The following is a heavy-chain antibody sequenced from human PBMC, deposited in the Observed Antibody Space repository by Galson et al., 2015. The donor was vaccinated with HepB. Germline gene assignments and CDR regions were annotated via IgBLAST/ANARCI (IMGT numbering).Heavy chain of an antibody. CDR2: ISYDGSNK. CDR1: GFTFRNYG. Sequence: SLRLSCAASGFTFRNYGMHWVRQAPGKGLEWVAVISYDGSNKYFADSVKGRFTISRDNSRDTLYLQMNSLRAEDTAVYYCAKDAHYDFWSTYYQTSYYFDYWGQGTLVTVSS. J-gene: IGHJ4*02. V-gene: IGHV3-30*18. D-gene: IGHD3-3*01. CDR3: AKDAHYDFWSTYYQTSYYFDY.